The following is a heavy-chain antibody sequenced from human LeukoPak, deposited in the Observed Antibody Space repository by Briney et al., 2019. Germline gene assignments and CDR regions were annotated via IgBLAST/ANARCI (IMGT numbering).Heavy chain of an antibody. Sequence: GGSLRLSCVGSGFSFSDYYMNWVRQAPGKGLEWLSSISSGSVYKYDADSVRGRFTISRDNAKNSLFLQMNSLRVEDTAVYYCARGSRDRGYYPDSWAQGTLVTVSS. CDR1: GFSFSDYY. CDR3: ARGSRDRGYYPDS. D-gene: IGHD3-3*01. J-gene: IGHJ4*02. CDR2: ISSGSVYK. V-gene: IGHV3-21*01.